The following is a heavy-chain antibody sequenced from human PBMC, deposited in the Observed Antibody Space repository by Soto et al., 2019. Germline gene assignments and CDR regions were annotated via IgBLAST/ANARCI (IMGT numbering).Heavy chain of an antibody. V-gene: IGHV4-34*01. J-gene: IGHJ6*03. CDR1: GGSFSSYY. CDR2: INHSGTT. CDR3: ARMAGVVVSPVLYFYMDV. D-gene: IGHD2-2*01. Sequence: SETLSLTCAVSGGSFSSYYWSWIRQPPGKGLEWIGEINHSGTTNYNPSLKSRVTISLETSKNLFSLKLSSLTAAATAMYYCARMAGVVVSPVLYFYMDVWGKGTTVTVSS.